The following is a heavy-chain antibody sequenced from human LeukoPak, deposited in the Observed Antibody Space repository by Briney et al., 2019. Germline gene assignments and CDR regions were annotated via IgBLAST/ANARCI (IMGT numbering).Heavy chain of an antibody. CDR1: GFTFSSYG. CDR3: ANGVVGYSHYYYYMDV. Sequence: GGSLRLSCAASGFTFSSYGMSWVRQAPGQGLEWVSAISGSCCSTYYADSVKGRFTIPRDNSKHTLYLQMNSLRAEGTAVYYCANGVVGYSHYYYYMDVWGKGTTVTISS. J-gene: IGHJ6*03. D-gene: IGHD2-15*01. V-gene: IGHV3-23*01. CDR2: ISGSCCST.